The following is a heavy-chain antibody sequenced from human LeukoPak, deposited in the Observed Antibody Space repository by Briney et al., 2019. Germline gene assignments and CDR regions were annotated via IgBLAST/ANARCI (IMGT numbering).Heavy chain of an antibody. CDR2: IYYSGST. CDR3: ARQSTTVTSRFDY. V-gene: IGHV4-59*08. D-gene: IGHD4-17*01. CDR1: GGSISSYY. Sequence: PSETLSVTCTVSGGSISSYYWSWIRQPRGKGLEWIGYIYYSGSTNYNPSLKSRVTISVDTSKNQFSLKLSSVTAADTAVYYCARQSTTVTSRFDYWGQGTLVTVSS. J-gene: IGHJ4*02.